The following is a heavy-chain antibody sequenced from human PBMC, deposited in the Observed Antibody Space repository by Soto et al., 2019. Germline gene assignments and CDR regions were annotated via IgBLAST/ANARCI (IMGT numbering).Heavy chain of an antibody. CDR3: ARSIYYYDSSGYFASPWDYYYYYGMDV. V-gene: IGHV1-69*13. J-gene: IGHJ6*02. CDR2: IIPIFGTA. Sequence: SVKVSCKASGGTFSGYAISWVRQAPGQGLEWMGGIIPIFGTANYAQKFQGRVTITADESTSTAYMELSSLRSEDTAVYYCARSIYYYDSSGYFASPWDYYYYYGMDVWGQGTTVTVSS. D-gene: IGHD3-22*01. CDR1: GGTFSGYA.